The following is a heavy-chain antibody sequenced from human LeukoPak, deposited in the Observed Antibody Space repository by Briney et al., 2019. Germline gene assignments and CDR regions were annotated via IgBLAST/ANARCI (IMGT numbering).Heavy chain of an antibody. Sequence: PSETLSLTCAVYGGSFSGYYWSWIRQPPGKGLEWIGEINHSGGTNYNPSLKSRVTISVDTSKNQFSLKLSSVTAADTAVYYCARVPNYVWGSYRYTPDPPTYYCYYYMDVWGKGTTVTVSS. CDR2: INHSGGT. V-gene: IGHV4-34*01. J-gene: IGHJ6*03. CDR1: GGSFSGYY. CDR3: ARVPNYVWGSYRYTPDPPTYYCYYYMDV. D-gene: IGHD3-16*02.